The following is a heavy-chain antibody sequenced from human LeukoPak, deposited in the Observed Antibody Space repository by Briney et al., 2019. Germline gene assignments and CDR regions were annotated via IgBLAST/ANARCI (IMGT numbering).Heavy chain of an antibody. D-gene: IGHD3-3*01. CDR1: GYSFTSYW. J-gene: IGHJ4*02. CDR3: ARRDYDFWSGTTHFDY. CDR2: IYPGDSDT. V-gene: IGHV5-51*01. Sequence: GESLKISCKGSGYSFTSYWIGWVRQMPGKGLEWMGIIYPGDSDTRYSPSFQGQVTISADKSISTAYLQWSSLKASDTAMYYCARRDYDFWSGTTHFDYWGQGILVTVSS.